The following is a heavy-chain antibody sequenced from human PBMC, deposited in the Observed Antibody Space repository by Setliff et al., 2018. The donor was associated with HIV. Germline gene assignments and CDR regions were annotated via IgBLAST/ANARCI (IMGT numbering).Heavy chain of an antibody. D-gene: IGHD3-22*01. CDR2: INGGNAIT. V-gene: IGHV1-3*01. Sequence: ASVKVSCKASGYSFSNYAIHWVRQAPGQGLEWMGWINGGNAITKFSQKFQGRVTFTRDTSASTAYMELNSLRSEDTAVYYCATTKGLSSGHDYWGQGTLVTVSS. J-gene: IGHJ4*02. CDR1: GYSFSNYA. CDR3: ATTKGLSSGHDY.